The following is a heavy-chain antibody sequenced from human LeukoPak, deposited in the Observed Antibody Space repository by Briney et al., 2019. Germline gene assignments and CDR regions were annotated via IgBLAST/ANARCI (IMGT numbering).Heavy chain of an antibody. CDR1: GFTFSSHW. CDR2: INGDGSNT. CDR3: VRGTSRENGYGGDDPY. Sequence: PGGSLRLSCAASGFTFSSHWMHWVRQAPGKGLVWVSRINGDGSNTTYADSVKGRFTISRDNAKNTLYLQMNSLSAEDTAVYYCVRGTSRENGYGGDDPYWGRGTLVVVSS. J-gene: IGHJ4*02. D-gene: IGHD2-21*02. V-gene: IGHV3-74*03.